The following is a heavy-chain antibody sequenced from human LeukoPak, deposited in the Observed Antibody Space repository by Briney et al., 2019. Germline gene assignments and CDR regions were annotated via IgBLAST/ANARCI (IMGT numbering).Heavy chain of an antibody. CDR3: ARAPEYCGGDCYSDY. Sequence: GGSLRLSCAASGFTFSSYSMNWVRQAPGKGLEWVSSISSGSSYIYYADSVKGRFTISRDNAKNSLYLQMNSLRAEDTAVYYCARAPEYCGGDCYSDYWGQGTLVTVSS. J-gene: IGHJ4*02. CDR1: GFTFSSYS. CDR2: ISSGSSYI. D-gene: IGHD2-21*02. V-gene: IGHV3-21*01.